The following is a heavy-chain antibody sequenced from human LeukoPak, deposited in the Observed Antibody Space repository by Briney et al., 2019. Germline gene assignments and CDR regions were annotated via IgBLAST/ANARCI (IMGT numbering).Heavy chain of an antibody. CDR1: GGSISSGAYS. J-gene: IGHJ4*02. Sequence: SQTLSLTCTVSGGSISSGAYSWSWIRQQPGKGLEWIGFIYYSGSPYYNPSLKSRVTISIDTSKNQFSLKLTSVTAADMAVYYCARVNTGLDYWGQGTLVTVSS. CDR2: IYYSGSP. CDR3: ARVNTGLDY. V-gene: IGHV4-31*03. D-gene: IGHD1-14*01.